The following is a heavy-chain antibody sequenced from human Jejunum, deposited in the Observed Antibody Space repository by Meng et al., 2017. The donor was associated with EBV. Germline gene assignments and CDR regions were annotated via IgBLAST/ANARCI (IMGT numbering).Heavy chain of an antibody. CDR2: IHRGGST. Sequence: QLQLQESGPGLVKPSETLSLTCTVSGDSISNGDYYWDWIRQSPGKGLEWIESIHRGGSTYYDPSLKSRVTISLDTSKNQFSLKLNSVTAADTAVYYCARDPAYPRGLCNSWGQGTLVTVSA. CDR1: GDSISNGDYY. J-gene: IGHJ4*02. V-gene: IGHV4-39*07. D-gene: IGHD3-10*01. CDR3: ARDPAYPRGLCNS.